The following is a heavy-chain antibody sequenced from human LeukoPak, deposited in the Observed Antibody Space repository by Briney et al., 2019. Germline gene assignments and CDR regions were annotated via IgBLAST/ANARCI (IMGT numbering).Heavy chain of an antibody. J-gene: IGHJ4*02. CDR3: ARDYRTGFDY. CDR2: IRSSSRTI. V-gene: IGHV3-48*01. D-gene: IGHD7-27*01. CDR1: GFTFSSYS. Sequence: SGGSLRLSCAASGFTFSSYSMNWVRQAPGKGLEWLSYIRSSSRTIYYADSVKGRFTISRDNAKNSLYLQMNSLRAEDTAVYYCARDYRTGFDYWGQGTLVTVSS.